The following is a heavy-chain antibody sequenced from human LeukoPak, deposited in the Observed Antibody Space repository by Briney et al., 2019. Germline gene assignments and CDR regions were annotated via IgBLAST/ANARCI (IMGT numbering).Heavy chain of an antibody. J-gene: IGHJ5*02. V-gene: IGHV5-51*01. D-gene: IGHD4-23*01. CDR3: ARLFDPMTTVVTSYWFDP. CDR2: IYPGDSDT. Sequence: GESLKISCKGSGYSFTSYWIGWVRQMPGKGLEWTGIIYPGDSDTRYSPSFQGQVTISADKSISTAYLQWSSLKASDTAMYYCARLFDPMTTVVTSYWFDPWGQGTLVTVSS. CDR1: GYSFTSYW.